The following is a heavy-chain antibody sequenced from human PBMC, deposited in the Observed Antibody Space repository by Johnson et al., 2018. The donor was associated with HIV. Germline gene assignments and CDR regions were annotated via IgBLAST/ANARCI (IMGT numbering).Heavy chain of an antibody. Sequence: VQLVESGGGVVQPGGSLRLSCAASGFTVSSNYMSWVRQAPGKGLEWVSVIYSGGSTYYADSVKGRFTISRDNSKNTLYLQMNSLRAEDTAVYYCARPLRGVNAFDIWGQGTMVTVSS. CDR2: IYSGGST. D-gene: IGHD3-10*01. CDR3: ARPLRGVNAFDI. V-gene: IGHV3-66*02. J-gene: IGHJ3*02. CDR1: GFTVSSNY.